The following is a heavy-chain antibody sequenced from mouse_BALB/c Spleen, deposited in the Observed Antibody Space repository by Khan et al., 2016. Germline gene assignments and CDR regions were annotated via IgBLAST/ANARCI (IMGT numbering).Heavy chain of an antibody. V-gene: IGHV3-2*02. Sequence: EVQLQESGPGLVKPSQSLSLTCTVTGYSITSDYAWNWIRQFPGNKLEWMGYISYSGSTSHNPSLKSRISITRDTSKNQFFLQLNSVTTEDTATYYCARSGAVYGYFPYWGQGTLVTVSA. CDR2: ISYSGST. J-gene: IGHJ3*01. CDR1: GYSITSDYA. CDR3: ARSGAVYGYFPY. D-gene: IGHD2-2*01.